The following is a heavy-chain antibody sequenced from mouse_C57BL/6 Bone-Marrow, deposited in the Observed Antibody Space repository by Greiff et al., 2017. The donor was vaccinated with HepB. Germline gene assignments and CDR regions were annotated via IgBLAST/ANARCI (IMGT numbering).Heavy chain of an antibody. J-gene: IGHJ3*01. CDR2: IDPETGGT. V-gene: IGHV1-15*01. CDR3: TRGDSSSWFAY. CDR1: GYTFTDYE. D-gene: IGHD3-2*01. Sequence: QVHVKQSGAELVRPGASVTLSCKASGYTFTDYEMHWVKQTPVHGLEWIGAIDPETGGTAYNQKFKGKAILTADKSSSTAYMELRSLTSEDSAVYYCTRGDSSSWFAYWGQGTLVTVSA.